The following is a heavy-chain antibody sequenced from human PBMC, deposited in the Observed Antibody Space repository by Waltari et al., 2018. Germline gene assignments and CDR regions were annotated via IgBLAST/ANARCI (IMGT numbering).Heavy chain of an antibody. J-gene: IGHJ5*02. CDR2: IKGDGGST. CDR3: TRTRYCSTTSCQVDWFDP. V-gene: IGHV3-74*01. D-gene: IGHD2-2*01. Sequence: APGRVLVCVSRIKGDGGSTSNADSVKGRCTISRDNANNTLYLQMNSLRAEDTAVYYCTRTRYCSTTSCQVDWFDPWGQGTLVTVSS.